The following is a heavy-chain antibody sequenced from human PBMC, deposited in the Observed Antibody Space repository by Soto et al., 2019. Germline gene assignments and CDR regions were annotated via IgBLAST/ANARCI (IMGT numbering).Heavy chain of an antibody. D-gene: IGHD4-17*01. CDR1: GGSISSSNW. V-gene: IGHV4-4*02. Sequence: SETLSLTCAVSGGSISSSNWWSWVHQPPGKGLEWIGEIYHSGSTNYNPSLKSRVTISVDKSKNQFSLKLSSVTAADTAVYYCARVVGVDYGGPNNWFDPWGQGTLVTVSS. CDR3: ARVVGVDYGGPNNWFDP. CDR2: IYHSGST. J-gene: IGHJ5*02.